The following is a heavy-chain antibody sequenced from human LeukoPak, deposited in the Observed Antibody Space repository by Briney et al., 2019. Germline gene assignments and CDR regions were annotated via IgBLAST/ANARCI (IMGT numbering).Heavy chain of an antibody. J-gene: IGHJ4*02. Sequence: PGGSLRLSCAVSGFTFSSYSMNWVRQAPGKGLEWVSYISSSSSTIYYADSVKGRFTISRDNAKNSLYLQMNSLRAEDTAVYYCAKDGVAGYFDYWGQGTLVTVSS. V-gene: IGHV3-48*01. D-gene: IGHD6-19*01. CDR3: AKDGVAGYFDY. CDR1: GFTFSSYS. CDR2: ISSSSSTI.